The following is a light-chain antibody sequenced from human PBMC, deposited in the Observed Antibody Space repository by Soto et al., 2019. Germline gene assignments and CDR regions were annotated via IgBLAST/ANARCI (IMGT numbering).Light chain of an antibody. CDR2: AAS. J-gene: IGKJ1*01. Sequence: DIQLTQSPSFLSASVGDRVTITCRASQGISSYLAWYQQKPGKAPKLLIYAASTLQSGVPSRFSGSGSGTEFTLTISRLQPEDSATYYCQQYTLFPWTFGQGTRVEI. V-gene: IGKV1-9*01. CDR1: QGISSY. CDR3: QQYTLFPWT.